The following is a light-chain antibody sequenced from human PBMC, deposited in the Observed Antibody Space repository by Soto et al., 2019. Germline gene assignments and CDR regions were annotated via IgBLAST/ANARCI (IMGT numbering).Light chain of an antibody. Sequence: IQMTQSPSSLSTSVGDTISITCRSCQTISSWLAWYQQKPGKAPKLLIYKASTLESGVPSNFSGSGSGTEFTLTINSLQPEDFATYYCQQYNSYPWTFGQGTKVDIK. CDR1: QTISSW. J-gene: IGKJ1*01. V-gene: IGKV1-5*03. CDR3: QQYNSYPWT. CDR2: KAS.